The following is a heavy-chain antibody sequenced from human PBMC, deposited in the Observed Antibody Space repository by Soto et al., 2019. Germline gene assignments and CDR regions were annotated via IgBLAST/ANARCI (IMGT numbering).Heavy chain of an antibody. CDR3: AKKYYFGSGSYVFYFDY. D-gene: IGHD3-10*01. Sequence: EVQLLESGGGSVQPGGSLRLSCAASGFTFSNYAMTWVHQAPGKGLEWVSTMSGTAGNTYYADSVKGRFTISRDNSKNTLYLQMNSLRAEDTAVYYCAKKYYFGSGSYVFYFDYWGQGTLVTVSS. CDR1: GFTFSNYA. V-gene: IGHV3-23*01. J-gene: IGHJ4*02. CDR2: MSGTAGNT.